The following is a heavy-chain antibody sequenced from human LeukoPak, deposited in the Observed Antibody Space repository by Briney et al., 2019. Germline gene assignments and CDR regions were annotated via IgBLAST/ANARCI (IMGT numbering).Heavy chain of an antibody. J-gene: IGHJ4*02. D-gene: IGHD2-21*01. Sequence: GGSLRLSCAASGFTVSSNYMSWVRQAPGKGLEWVSVIYSGGSTYYADSVKGRFTISRDNSKNTLYLQMNSLRAEDTAVYYCARVGVDSYFLDYWGQGTLVTVSS. V-gene: IGHV3-53*01. CDR1: GFTVSSNY. CDR3: ARVGVDSYFLDY. CDR2: IYSGGST.